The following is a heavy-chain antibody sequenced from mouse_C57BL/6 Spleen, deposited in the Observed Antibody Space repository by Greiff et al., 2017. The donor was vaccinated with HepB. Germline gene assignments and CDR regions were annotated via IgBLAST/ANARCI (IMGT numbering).Heavy chain of an antibody. D-gene: IGHD2-5*01. CDR1: GYAFTSYW. Sequence: VQLQQSGAELVKPGASVKISCKASGYAFTSYWMNWVKQRPGQGLEWIGQIYPGGGDTNYNGKFKGKATLTADKSSSTAYMQLSSLTSEDSAVYVCARHFDYSNSWFAFWGQGTLVTVSA. J-gene: IGHJ3*01. CDR2: IYPGGGDT. CDR3: ARHFDYSNSWFAF. V-gene: IGHV1-80*01.